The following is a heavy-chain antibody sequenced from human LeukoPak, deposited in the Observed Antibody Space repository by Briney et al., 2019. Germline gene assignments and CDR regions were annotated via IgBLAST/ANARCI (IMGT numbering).Heavy chain of an antibody. V-gene: IGHV3-30*18. CDR3: AKDSSSSWFGGDSK. CDR2: ISYDGNNK. Sequence: GGSLRLSCAASGFTFSYYGLHWVRQAPGRGLEWVALISYDGNNKDYADSVKGRFTISRDNSKNTLYLQMNSLRAEDTAVYFCAKDSSSSWFGGDSKWGQGTLVTVSS. CDR1: GFTFSYYG. J-gene: IGHJ4*02. D-gene: IGHD6-13*01.